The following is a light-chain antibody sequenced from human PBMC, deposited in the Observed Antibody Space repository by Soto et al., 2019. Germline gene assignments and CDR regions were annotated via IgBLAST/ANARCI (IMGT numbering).Light chain of an antibody. J-gene: IGLJ1*01. Sequence: QSVLTQPASVSGSPGQSITISCTGTSSDVGGHNYVSWYQQHPDRAPKLMIYEVSNRPSGVSNRFSGPKSGNTASLTISGLQPEDEADYYCSSYTSSSTYVFGTGTKVTVL. CDR3: SSYTSSSTYV. CDR2: EVS. V-gene: IGLV2-14*01. CDR1: SSDVGGHNY.